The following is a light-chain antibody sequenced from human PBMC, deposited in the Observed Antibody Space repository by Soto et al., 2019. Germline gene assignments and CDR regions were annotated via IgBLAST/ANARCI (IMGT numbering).Light chain of an antibody. CDR1: QGIRND. Sequence: AIQMTQSPSSLSASVGDRVTITCRASQGIRNDLGWYQQKPGKAPKLLIYGASSLQSGVPSRFSGSGSGTDCTLTISRLQPEYFATYYCLQDYNYPRTFGQGTKVEI. V-gene: IGKV1-6*01. CDR3: LQDYNYPRT. CDR2: GAS. J-gene: IGKJ1*01.